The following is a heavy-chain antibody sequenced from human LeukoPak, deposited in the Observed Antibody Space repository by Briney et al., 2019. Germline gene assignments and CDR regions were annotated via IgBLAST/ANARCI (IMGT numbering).Heavy chain of an antibody. Sequence: PGGSLRLSCAASGFTFSSYSMNWVRQAPGKGLEWVSSISGSSSYIYYADSVKGRFTISRDNAKNSLYLQMNSLRAEDTAVYYCAREPVTYYDFWSGYFYYFDYWGQGTLVTVSS. CDR3: AREPVTYYDFWSGYFYYFDY. V-gene: IGHV3-21*01. CDR2: ISGSSSYI. D-gene: IGHD3-3*01. CDR1: GFTFSSYS. J-gene: IGHJ4*02.